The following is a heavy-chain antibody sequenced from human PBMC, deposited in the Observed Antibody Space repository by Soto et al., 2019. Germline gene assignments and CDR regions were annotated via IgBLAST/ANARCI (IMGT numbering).Heavy chain of an antibody. V-gene: IGHV3-23*01. CDR3: VLWPPVFLGY. D-gene: IGHD3-10*01. J-gene: IGHJ4*02. Sequence: EVQLLESGGGLVQPGGSLRLSCAASGFTFSSYAMSWVRQAPGKGLGWVSAISGSGGSTYYADSVKGRFTISRDNSSMSLYVQMSTLRGGDTVVYCFVLWPPVFLGYWGRGALVSVSS. CDR2: ISGSGGST. CDR1: GFTFSSYA.